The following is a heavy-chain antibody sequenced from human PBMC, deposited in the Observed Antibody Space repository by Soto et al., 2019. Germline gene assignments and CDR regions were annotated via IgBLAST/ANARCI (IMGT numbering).Heavy chain of an antibody. CDR3: ARLRGRMN. V-gene: IGHV4-39*01. CDR2: VYYSGST. CDR1: GGSISSSSYY. J-gene: IGHJ4*02. Sequence: PSETLSLPCTVCGGSISSSSYYWGWIRQPPGKGLEWIGSVYYSGSTYYNPSLKSRVTISVDTSKNQFSLKLSSVTAADTAVYYCARLRGRMNLGQVTLVTFCS. D-gene: IGHD3-10*01.